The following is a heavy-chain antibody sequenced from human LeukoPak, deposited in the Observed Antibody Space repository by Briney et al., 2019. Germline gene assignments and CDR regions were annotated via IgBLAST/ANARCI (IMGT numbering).Heavy chain of an antibody. J-gene: IGHJ4*02. CDR2: ISWNSGSI. CDR1: GFTFDDYA. CDR3: AREWKLGYYGSGSHFDY. V-gene: IGHV3-9*01. Sequence: HAGGSLRLSCAASGFTFDDYAMHWVRQAPGKGLEWVSGISWNSGSIGYADSVKGRFTISRDNAKNSLYLQMNSLRAEDTAVYYCAREWKLGYYGSGSHFDYWGQGTLVTVSS. D-gene: IGHD3-10*01.